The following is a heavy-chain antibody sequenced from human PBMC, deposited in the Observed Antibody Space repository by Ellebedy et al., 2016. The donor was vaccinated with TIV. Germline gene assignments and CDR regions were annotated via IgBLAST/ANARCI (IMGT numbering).Heavy chain of an antibody. V-gene: IGHV2-5*01. CDR1: GFSLNTGGVA. J-gene: IGHJ3*02. Sequence: SGPTLVNPTQTLTLTCTFPGFSLNTGGVAVGWIRQPPGKALALLVALYGNGDKRYSPSLESRLSITKDTSKNQVLLTMTHMDPVDTATYYCAHRQLSAFDIWGQGTMVTVSS. CDR3: AHRQLSAFDI. D-gene: IGHD1-1*01. CDR2: LYGNGDK.